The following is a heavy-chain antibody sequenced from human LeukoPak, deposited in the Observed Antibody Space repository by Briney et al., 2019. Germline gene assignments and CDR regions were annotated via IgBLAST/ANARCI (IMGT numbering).Heavy chain of an antibody. CDR2: ISVDGDNK. J-gene: IGHJ4*02. CDR1: GFSFGDFG. D-gene: IGHD7-27*01. V-gene: IGHV3-30*03. CDR3: ARTWGFR. Sequence: PGGSLRLSCAASGFSFGDFGMHWVRQAPGKGLEWVTIISVDGDNKHSADPVKGRFSISRDNSKNTLYLQMNSLRAEDTAVYYCARTWGFRWGQGTLVTVSS.